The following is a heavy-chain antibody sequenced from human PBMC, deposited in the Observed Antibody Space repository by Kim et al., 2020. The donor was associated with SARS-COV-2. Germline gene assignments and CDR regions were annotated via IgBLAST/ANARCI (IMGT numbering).Heavy chain of an antibody. CDR2: ISYDGSNK. Sequence: GGSLRLSCAASGFTFSSYGMHWVRQAPGKGLEWVAVISYDGSNKYYADSVKGRFTISRDNSKNTLYLQMNSLRAEDTAVYYCAKEWVFGGWNPFTYYFDYWGQGTLVTVSS. J-gene: IGHJ4*02. V-gene: IGHV3-30*18. CDR1: GFTFSSYG. D-gene: IGHD6-19*01. CDR3: AKEWVFGGWNPFTYYFDY.